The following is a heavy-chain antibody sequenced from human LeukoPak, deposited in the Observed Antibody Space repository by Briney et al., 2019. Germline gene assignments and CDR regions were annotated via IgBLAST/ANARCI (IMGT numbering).Heavy chain of an antibody. CDR3: ARSYFGGYYDSSGYLDWFDP. V-gene: IGHV4-59*08. J-gene: IGHJ5*02. CDR2: IYYSGST. Sequence: SETLSLTCTVSGGSISSYYWSWIRQPPGKGLEWIGYIYYSGSTNYNPSLRSRVTISADTSKNQFSLKLSSVTAADTAVYYCARSYFGGYYDSSGYLDWFDPWGQGTLVTVSS. D-gene: IGHD3-22*01. CDR1: GGSISSYY.